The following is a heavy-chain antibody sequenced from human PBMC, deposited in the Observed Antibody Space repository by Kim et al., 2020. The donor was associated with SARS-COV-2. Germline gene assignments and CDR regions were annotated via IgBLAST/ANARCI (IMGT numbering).Heavy chain of an antibody. CDR3: ARTHENYDSWYDP. V-gene: IGHV4-30-4*01. D-gene: IGHD3-9*01. Sequence: SETLSLTCNVSGGSMNSADTCWSWIRQSPGKGLEWIGYTYYSGATLYNPSLKSRLTISVDKPNNQFSLTLSSVTAADTAVYYCARTHENYDSWYDPWGPGPLVTVSS. CDR1: GGSMNSADTC. CDR2: TYYSGAT. J-gene: IGHJ5*02.